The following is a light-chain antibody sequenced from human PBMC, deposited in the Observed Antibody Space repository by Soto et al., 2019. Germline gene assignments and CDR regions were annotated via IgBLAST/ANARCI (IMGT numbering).Light chain of an antibody. CDR1: QSVSSS. V-gene: IGKV3-11*01. J-gene: IGKJ3*01. CDR3: QQRSNWPVFT. CDR2: DAS. Sequence: EIVLTQSPATLSLSPGERATLSCRASQSVSSSLAWYQQKPGQATRLLIYDASNRATGIPARFSGSGSGTDFTLTISSLEPEDFAVYYCQQRSNWPVFTFGPGTKVDIK.